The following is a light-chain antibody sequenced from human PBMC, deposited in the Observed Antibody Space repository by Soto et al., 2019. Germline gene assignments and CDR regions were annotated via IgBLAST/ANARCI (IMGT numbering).Light chain of an antibody. J-gene: IGLJ1*01. CDR1: SSDVGAHNH. Sequence: QSALTQPASVSGSPGQSITNSCTGTSSDVGAHNHVSWYQQHPGKAPKLIISEVNNRPSGVSDRYSGSKSGNTASLIISGLQTEDEADYYCSSHGSSKIFGTGTKLTVL. V-gene: IGLV2-14*01. CDR2: EVN. CDR3: SSHGSSKI.